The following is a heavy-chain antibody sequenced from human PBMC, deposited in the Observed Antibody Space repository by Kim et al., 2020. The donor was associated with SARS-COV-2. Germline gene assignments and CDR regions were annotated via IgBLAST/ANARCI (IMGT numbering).Heavy chain of an antibody. V-gene: IGHV3-30-3*01. D-gene: IGHD3-10*01. CDR3: ASGNYYESVSLSDYYNGMDV. J-gene: IGHJ6*02. CDR2: ISYDGRNK. CDR1: GLSFDDSA. Sequence: GGSLRLSCAASGLSFDDSAMNWVRQPPGKGLEWVAVISYDGRNKDYADSVKGRFTISRDNSKRTLYLQMNSLRVEDTAVYYCASGNYYESVSLSDYYNGMDVWGQGSTVTVSS.